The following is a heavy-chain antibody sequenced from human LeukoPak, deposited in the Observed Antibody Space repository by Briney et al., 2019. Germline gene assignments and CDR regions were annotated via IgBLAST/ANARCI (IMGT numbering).Heavy chain of an antibody. D-gene: IGHD6-19*01. CDR1: GGSISSYY. CDR3: AREVQGLVLDY. V-gene: IGHV4-59*12. Sequence: SETLSLTCTVSGGSISSYYWSWIRQPPGKGLEWIGYIYYSGSTNYNPSLKSRVTISVDKSKNQFSLKLSSVTAADTAVYYCAREVQGLVLDYWGQGTLVTVSS. J-gene: IGHJ4*02. CDR2: IYYSGST.